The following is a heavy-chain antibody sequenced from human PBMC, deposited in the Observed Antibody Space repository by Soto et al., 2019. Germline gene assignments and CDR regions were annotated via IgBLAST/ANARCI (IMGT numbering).Heavy chain of an antibody. J-gene: IGHJ4*02. CDR3: ARSPPSSYYGGSGTFDY. V-gene: IGHV4-4*02. CDR1: GGFTSTNNW. CDR2: AYHSGST. D-gene: IGHD3-10*01. Sequence: QLQLQESGPGLVRPSGTLSLTCAVSGGFTSTNNWWSWVRQPPGKGLEWIGDAYHSGSTEYNPSLKSRVSISVDKSKNQISLKLPSATAADTAVYYCARSPPSSYYGGSGTFDYWGQGTLVTVSS.